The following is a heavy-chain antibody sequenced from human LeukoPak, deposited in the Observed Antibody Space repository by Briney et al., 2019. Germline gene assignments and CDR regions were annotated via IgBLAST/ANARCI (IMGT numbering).Heavy chain of an antibody. CDR2: INHSGST. Sequence: PSETLSLTCAVYGVSFSGYYWSWIRQPPGKGLEWIGEINHSGSTNYNPSLKSRVTISVDTSKNQFSLKLSSVTAADTAVYYCARKTTVTPYYYYYMDVWGKGTTVTISS. CDR1: GVSFSGYY. J-gene: IGHJ6*03. CDR3: ARKTTVTPYYYYYMDV. V-gene: IGHV4-34*01. D-gene: IGHD4-17*01.